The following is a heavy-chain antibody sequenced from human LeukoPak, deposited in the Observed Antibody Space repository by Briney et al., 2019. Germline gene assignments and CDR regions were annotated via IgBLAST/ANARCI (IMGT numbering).Heavy chain of an antibody. J-gene: IGHJ4*02. CDR3: ARVWPYDSSGPPFDY. D-gene: IGHD3-22*01. Sequence: GGSLRLSCAASGFRFSDFTMTWVRQAPGKGLEWVSVIYRGVSIYYADSVKGRFTISRDNSKNTLDLQMNSLRAEDTAVYFCARVWPYDSSGPPFDYWGQGTLVTVSS. CDR2: IYRGVSI. CDR1: GFRFSDFT. V-gene: IGHV3-66*01.